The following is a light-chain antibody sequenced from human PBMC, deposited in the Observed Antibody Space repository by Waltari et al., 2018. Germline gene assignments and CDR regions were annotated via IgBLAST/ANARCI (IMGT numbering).Light chain of an antibody. CDR3: ALYMGSGIWV. Sequence: QTVVTQEPSLSVSPGGTVTLTCALSSGSLSTTSYATWYQQTPGQAPPTPVVKANARSSGVPYRFSGSILGNTSALTITGAQADDESDYYCALYMGSGIWVFGGGTRLTVL. CDR1: SGSLSTTSY. CDR2: KAN. J-gene: IGLJ3*02. V-gene: IGLV8-61*01.